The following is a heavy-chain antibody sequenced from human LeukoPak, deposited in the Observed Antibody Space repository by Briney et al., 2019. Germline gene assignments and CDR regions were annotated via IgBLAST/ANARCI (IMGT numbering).Heavy chain of an antibody. D-gene: IGHD5-18*01. CDR3: ARTTEGGYSYGSFYYYYMDV. V-gene: IGHV4-59*01. J-gene: IGHJ6*03. Sequence: PSETLSLTCTVSGGSISSYYRSWIRQPPGKGLEWIGFIYYSGSTNYNPSLKSRVTISVHTSKNQFSLKLSSVTAADTAVYYCARTTEGGYSYGSFYYYYMDVWGKGATVTISS. CDR1: GGSISSYY. CDR2: IYYSGST.